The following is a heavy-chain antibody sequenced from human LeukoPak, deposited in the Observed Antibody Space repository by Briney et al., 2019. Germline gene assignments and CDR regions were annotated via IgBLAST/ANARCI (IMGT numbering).Heavy chain of an antibody. CDR2: ISSDSSYI. CDR3: ARDTPFFKGTGDLIGAFDF. CDR1: GFTFSSYN. Sequence: GGSLRLSCAASGFTFSSYNMNWVRQVPGKGLEWVSFISSDSSYIYYADSVKGRFTISRDNAKSSLYLQMNSLRAEDTAVYYCARDTPFFKGTGDLIGAFDFWGQGTMVTVSS. J-gene: IGHJ3*01. V-gene: IGHV3-21*01. D-gene: IGHD7-27*01.